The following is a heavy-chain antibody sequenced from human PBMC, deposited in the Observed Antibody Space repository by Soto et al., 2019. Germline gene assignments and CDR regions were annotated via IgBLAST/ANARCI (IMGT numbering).Heavy chain of an antibody. CDR3: AGDPDSHYNDSHASSYP. CDR2: IIPIIGII. J-gene: IGHJ5*02. D-gene: IGHD4-4*01. Sequence: QVQLVQSGAEVKKPGSSVKVSCKASGGTFSTYTITWVRQAPGQGLEWMGRIIPIIGIINYAQKFQGRVTISADKFTGTVYMELAGLRSDATAVYYCAGDPDSHYNDSHASSYPWGQGTLVTVSS. V-gene: IGHV1-69*08. CDR1: GGTFSTYT.